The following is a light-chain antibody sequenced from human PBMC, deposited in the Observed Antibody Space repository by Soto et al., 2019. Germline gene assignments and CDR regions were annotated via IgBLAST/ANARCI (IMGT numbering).Light chain of an antibody. Sequence: QSVLTQPASVSGSPGQSITISCTGTSSDVGGYNYVSWYQQHPGKAPKLMIYEVSNRPSGVSNRFSGSKSGNTASLTISGLQAADEADYYCSSYTSRSTLVVFGGGTKLTVL. J-gene: IGLJ2*01. CDR1: SSDVGGYNY. CDR3: SSYTSRSTLVV. V-gene: IGLV2-14*01. CDR2: EVS.